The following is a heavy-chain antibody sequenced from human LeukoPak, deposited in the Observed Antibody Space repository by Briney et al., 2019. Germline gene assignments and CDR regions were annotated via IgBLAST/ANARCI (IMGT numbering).Heavy chain of an antibody. J-gene: IGHJ4*02. V-gene: IGHV3-30*03. CDR3: ARSPKSQLQWLAYSFES. Sequence: GGSLRLSCSASGFTVSSNYLICVRQAPGKGLEWVAVISYDGSNKYYADSVKGRFTISRDNSKNTLYLQTNSLRDEDTAVYHCARSPKSQLQWLAYSFESWGQGTLVTVSS. CDR1: GFTVSSNY. D-gene: IGHD6-19*01. CDR2: ISYDGSNK.